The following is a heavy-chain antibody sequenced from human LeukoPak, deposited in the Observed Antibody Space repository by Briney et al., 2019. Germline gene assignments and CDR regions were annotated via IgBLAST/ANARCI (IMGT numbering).Heavy chain of an antibody. D-gene: IGHD3-16*01. CDR3: ARQNSMYYDYVWGSSYYYYYGMDV. J-gene: IGHJ6*02. CDR2: IYYSGST. CDR1: GGSISSSSYY. V-gene: IGHV4-39*01. Sequence: SETLSLTCTVSGGSISSSSYYWGWIRQPPGMGLEWIGSIYYSGSTYYNPSLKSRVTISVDTSKNQFSLKLSSVTAADTAVYYCARQNSMYYDYVWGSSYYYYYGMDVWGQGTTVTVSS.